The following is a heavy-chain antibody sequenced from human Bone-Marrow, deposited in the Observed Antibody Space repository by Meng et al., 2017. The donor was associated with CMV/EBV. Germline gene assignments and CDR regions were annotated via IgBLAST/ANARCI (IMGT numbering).Heavy chain of an antibody. Sequence: SGPTLVKPTQILTLTCTFSGFSLSTSGMRVSWIRQPPGKALEWLARIDWDDDKFYSTSLKTRLTSSKDTSKNQVVLTMTNMDPVDTATYYCARAYGSGSHEDWFDPWGQGTLVTGSS. D-gene: IGHD3-10*01. CDR3: ARAYGSGSHEDWFDP. V-gene: IGHV2-70D*14. CDR2: IDWDDDK. CDR1: GFSLSTSGMR. J-gene: IGHJ5*02.